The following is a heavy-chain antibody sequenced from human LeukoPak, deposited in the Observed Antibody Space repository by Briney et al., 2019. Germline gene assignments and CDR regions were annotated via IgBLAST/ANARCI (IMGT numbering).Heavy chain of an antibody. D-gene: IGHD1-26*01. CDR1: GGTFSSYA. Sequence: ASVKVSCKASGGTFSSYAISWVRQAPGQGLEWMGRIIPNFGTANYAQKFQGRVTITTDESTSTAYMELSSLRSEDTAVYYCARDGSRGSYYGYWGQGTLVTVSS. J-gene: IGHJ4*02. V-gene: IGHV1-69*05. CDR2: IIPNFGTA. CDR3: ARDGSRGSYYGY.